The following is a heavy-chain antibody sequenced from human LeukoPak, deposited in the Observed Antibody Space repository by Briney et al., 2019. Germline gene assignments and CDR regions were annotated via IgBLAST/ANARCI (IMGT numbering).Heavy chain of an antibody. D-gene: IGHD6-6*01. CDR3: ARDSYSSSAGMLDY. J-gene: IGHJ4*02. Sequence: SETLSLTFTVSGGSISSYYWSWIRQPPGKGLEWIGYIYYSGSTNYNPSLKSRVTISVDTSKNQFSLKLSSVTAADTAVYYCARDSYSSSAGMLDYWGQGTLVTVSS. V-gene: IGHV4-59*01. CDR1: GGSISSYY. CDR2: IYYSGST.